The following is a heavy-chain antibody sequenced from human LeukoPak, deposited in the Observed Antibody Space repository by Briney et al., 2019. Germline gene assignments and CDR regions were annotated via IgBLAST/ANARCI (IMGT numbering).Heavy chain of an antibody. CDR3: ARDHGAGGRTYYDILTGYYYYYYYMDV. CDR1: GYTFTSYA. D-gene: IGHD3-9*01. V-gene: IGHV7-4-1*02. CDR2: INTNTGNP. J-gene: IGHJ6*03. Sequence: ASVKVSCKASGYTFTSYAMNWVRQAPGQGLEWMGWINTNTGNPTYAQGFTGRFVFSLDTSVSTAYLQISSLKAEDTAVYYCARDHGAGGRTYYDILTGYYYYYYYMDVWGKGTTVTVSS.